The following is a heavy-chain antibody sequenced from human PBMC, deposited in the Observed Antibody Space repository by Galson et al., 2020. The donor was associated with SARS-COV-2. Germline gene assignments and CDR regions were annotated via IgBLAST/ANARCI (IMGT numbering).Heavy chain of an antibody. J-gene: IGHJ3*02. D-gene: IGHD2-2*01. CDR3: AAPYCSSTSCQDAFDI. V-gene: IGHV1-58*02. CDR2: IVVGSGNT. Sequence: SVKVSCKAFGFTFTSSAMQWVRQARGQRLEWIGWIVVGSGNTNYAQKFQERVTITRDMSTSTAYMELSSLRSEDTAVYYCAAPYCSSTSCQDAFDIWGQGTMVTVSS. CDR1: GFTFTSSA.